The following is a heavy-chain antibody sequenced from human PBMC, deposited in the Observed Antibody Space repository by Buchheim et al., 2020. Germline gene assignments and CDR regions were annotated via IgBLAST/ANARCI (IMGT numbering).Heavy chain of an antibody. CDR3: GKGRLIDSSARGIEY. CDR2: ITGNDGKT. CDR1: GFTFSSYA. Sequence: QVQLVESGGGVVQPGRSLRLSCAASGFTFSSYAMHWVRQAPGKGLEWVAVITGNDGKTYYADSVKGRFTISRDNSKNTLYLQMNSLRAEDTAVYYCGKGRLIDSSARGIEYWGQGTL. J-gene: IGHJ4*02. V-gene: IGHV3-30*04. D-gene: IGHD2-21*01.